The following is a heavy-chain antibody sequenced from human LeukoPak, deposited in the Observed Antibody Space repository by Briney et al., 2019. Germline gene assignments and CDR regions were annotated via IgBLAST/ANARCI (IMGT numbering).Heavy chain of an antibody. CDR3: ARGVQETTPPLYDSSGYYSFGDY. CDR2: IYYSGST. CDR1: GGSISSGGYY. D-gene: IGHD3-22*01. V-gene: IGHV4-31*03. J-gene: IGHJ4*02. Sequence: SETLSLTCTVSGGSISSGGYYWSWIRQHPGKGLEWIGYIYYSGSTYYNPSLKSRVTISVDTSKNQFSLKLSSVTAADTAVYYCARGVQETTPPLYDSSGYYSFGDYWGQGTLVTVSS.